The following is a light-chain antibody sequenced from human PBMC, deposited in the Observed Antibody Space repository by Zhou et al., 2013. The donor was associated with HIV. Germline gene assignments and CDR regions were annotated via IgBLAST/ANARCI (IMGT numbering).Light chain of an antibody. CDR1: QSVNSY. CDR3: QQRTNWLT. V-gene: IGKV3-11*01. CDR2: DAS. J-gene: IGKJ4*01. Sequence: EIVLTQSPATLSLFPGERATLSCRASQSVNSYLAWYQQKPGQIPRLLIYDASNRATGISARFSGSGSGTDFTLTISSLEPEDSAVYYCQQRTNWLTFGGGTKVEI.